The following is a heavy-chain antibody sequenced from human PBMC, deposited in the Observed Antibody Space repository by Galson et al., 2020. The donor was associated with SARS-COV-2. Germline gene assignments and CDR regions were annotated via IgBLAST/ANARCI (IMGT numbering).Heavy chain of an antibody. D-gene: IGHD4-17*01. CDR3: AGDRVLDYGDYEGGFWFDP. V-gene: IGHV4-61*02. CDR2: IYTSGST. CDR1: GGSISSGSYY. Sequence: SQTLSLTCTVSGGSISSGSYYWSWIRQPAGKGLEWIGRIYTSGSTNYNPSLKSRVTISVDTSKNQFSLKLSSVTAADTAVYYCAGDRVLDYGDYEGGFWFDPWGQGTLVTVSS. J-gene: IGHJ5*02.